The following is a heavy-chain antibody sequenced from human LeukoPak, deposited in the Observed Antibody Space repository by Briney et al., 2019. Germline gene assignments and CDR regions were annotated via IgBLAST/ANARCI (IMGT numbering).Heavy chain of an antibody. CDR1: GGSISSYY. CDR2: IYYSGST. J-gene: IGHJ4*02. V-gene: IGHV4-59*08. Sequence: SETLSLICTVSGGSISSYYWSWIRQPPGKGLEWIGYIYYSGSTSYNPSLKSRVTISADTSKNQFSLKLNSVTATDTAVYYCARHLTATNFPFDYWGQGTLVTVSS. D-gene: IGHD2-15*01. CDR3: ARHLTATNFPFDY.